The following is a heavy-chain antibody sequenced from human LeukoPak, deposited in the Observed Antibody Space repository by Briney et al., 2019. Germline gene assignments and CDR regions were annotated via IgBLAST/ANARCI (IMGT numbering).Heavy chain of an antibody. D-gene: IGHD5-24*01. V-gene: IGHV3-66*01. CDR3: ARGQGLQLKSGSDY. Sequence: GGSLRLSCAASGFTVSSNYMSWVRQAPGKGLEWVSVIYGGGNTYYADSVKGRFTISRDNAKNPLFLQMNSPRAEDTAVYYCARGQGLQLKSGSDYWGQGTLVTASS. CDR1: GFTVSSNY. CDR2: IYGGGNT. J-gene: IGHJ4*02.